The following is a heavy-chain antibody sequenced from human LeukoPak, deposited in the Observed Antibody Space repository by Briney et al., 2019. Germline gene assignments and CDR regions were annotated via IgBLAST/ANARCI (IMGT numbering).Heavy chain of an antibody. CDR3: ARGYYYGSGSYSGNWFDP. D-gene: IGHD3-10*01. V-gene: IGHV3-74*01. Sequence: GGSLRLSCAASGFTFSSYWMHWVRQAPGKGMGWVSRINSDGSSTTYADSVKGGFTISRDNAKNTLYLQMNSLRAEDTAVYYCARGYYYGSGSYSGNWFDPWGQGTLFTVSS. CDR1: GFTFSSYW. J-gene: IGHJ5*02. CDR2: INSDGSST.